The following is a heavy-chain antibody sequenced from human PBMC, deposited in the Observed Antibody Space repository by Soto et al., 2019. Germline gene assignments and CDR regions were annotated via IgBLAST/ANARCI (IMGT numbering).Heavy chain of an antibody. D-gene: IGHD5-12*01. Sequence: GGSLRLSCAASGFTFDDYAMHWVRQAPGKGLEWVSGISWNSGSIGYADSVKGRFTISRDNAKNSLYLQMNSLRAEDTALYYCAKVRVVWDTGRIVATIFDYWGQGTLVTVSS. CDR2: ISWNSGSI. J-gene: IGHJ4*02. CDR1: GFTFDDYA. V-gene: IGHV3-9*01. CDR3: AKVRVVWDTGRIVATIFDY.